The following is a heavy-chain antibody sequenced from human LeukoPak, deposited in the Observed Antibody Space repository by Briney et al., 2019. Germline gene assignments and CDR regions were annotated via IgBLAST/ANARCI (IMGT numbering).Heavy chain of an antibody. CDR2: IYYSGNI. V-gene: IGHV4-39*01. J-gene: IGHJ4*02. CDR3: QSRYLEWLLDY. CDR1: GGSISSSSYY. Sequence: SETLSLTCTVSGGSISSSSYYWGWIRQPPGKGLEWIGSIYYSGNIYYNPSLKSRVTIFVDTSKDQFSLKLSSVTAADTAVYYCQSRYLEWLLDYWGQGTLVTVSS. D-gene: IGHD3-3*01.